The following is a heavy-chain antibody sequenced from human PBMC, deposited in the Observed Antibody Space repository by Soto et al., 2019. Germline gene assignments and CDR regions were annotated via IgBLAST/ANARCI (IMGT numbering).Heavy chain of an antibody. CDR2: IYYSGST. CDR3: ARSKGIDFDY. J-gene: IGHJ4*02. D-gene: IGHD6-13*01. Sequence: SETLSLTCTVSGGSISSYYWSWIRQPPGKGLEWIGYIYYSGSTNYNPSLKSRVTISVDTSKNQFSLKLSSVTAADTAVYYCARSKGIDFDYWGQGTLVTVSS. V-gene: IGHV4-59*01. CDR1: GGSISSYY.